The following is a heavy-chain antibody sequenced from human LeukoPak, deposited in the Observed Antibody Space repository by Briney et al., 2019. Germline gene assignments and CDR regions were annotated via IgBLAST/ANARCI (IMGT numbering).Heavy chain of an antibody. J-gene: IGHJ5*02. CDR1: GGSISSSSYY. CDR3: ARQTGEVPAGFDP. V-gene: IGHV4-39*01. D-gene: IGHD2-2*01. Sequence: SETLSLTCTVSGGSISSSSYYWGWIRQPPGKGLEWIGSIYYSGSTYYNPSLKSRVTISVDTSKNQFSLKLSSVTAADTAVYYCARQTGEVPAGFDPWGQGTLVTVSS. CDR2: IYYSGST.